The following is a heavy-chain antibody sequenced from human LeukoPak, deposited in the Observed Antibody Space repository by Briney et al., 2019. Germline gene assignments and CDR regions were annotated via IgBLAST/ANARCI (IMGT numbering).Heavy chain of an antibody. CDR3: ARGSIAVDPDAFDI. Sequence: GGSLRLSCAASGFTFSSYSMNWVRQAPGKGLEWVSYISSSSSTIYYADSTKGRFTISRDNAKNSLYLQMNSLRDEDTAVYYCARGSIAVDPDAFDIWGQGTMVTVSS. D-gene: IGHD6-19*01. CDR2: ISSSSSTI. CDR1: GFTFSSYS. J-gene: IGHJ3*02. V-gene: IGHV3-48*02.